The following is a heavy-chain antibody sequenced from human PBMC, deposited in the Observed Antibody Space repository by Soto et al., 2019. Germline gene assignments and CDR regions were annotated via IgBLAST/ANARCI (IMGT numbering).Heavy chain of an antibody. V-gene: IGHV3-33*01. D-gene: IGHD1-26*01. CDR2: IWHDGNNK. CDR1: GFTFSNYG. Sequence: LRLSCAASGFTFSNYGMHWVRQAPGKGLEWVAIIWHDGNNKYYADSVRGRFIISRDNSKNRLYLQLNSLRAEDTAVYYCASDLVGASDSYGLDVWGQGTPVTVSS. J-gene: IGHJ6*02. CDR3: ASDLVGASDSYGLDV.